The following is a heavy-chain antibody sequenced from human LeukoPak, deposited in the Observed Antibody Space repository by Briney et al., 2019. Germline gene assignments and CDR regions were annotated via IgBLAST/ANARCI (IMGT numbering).Heavy chain of an antibody. Sequence: GGSLRLSCAASGFTFSAYGMHWVRQAPGKGLEWAAVISYDGSNKHYADSVKGRFTISRDNSKNTLYVQMNSLRAEDTAVYYCAKSLYDGSNYPDYWGQGALVTVSS. CDR1: GFTFSAYG. D-gene: IGHD1-26*01. CDR3: AKSLYDGSNYPDY. CDR2: ISYDGSNK. J-gene: IGHJ4*02. V-gene: IGHV3-30*18.